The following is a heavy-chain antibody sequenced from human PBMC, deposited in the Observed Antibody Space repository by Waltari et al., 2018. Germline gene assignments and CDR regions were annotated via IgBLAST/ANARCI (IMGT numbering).Heavy chain of an antibody. J-gene: IGHJ3*02. CDR2: IKQDGSEK. D-gene: IGHD3-10*02. CDR1: GFIFSNYW. V-gene: IGHV3-7*01. Sequence: EVQLVESGGGWVQPGGSLRLSCAAYGFIFSNYWLTWVRQAPGKGLEWVANIKQDGSEKYYLDSVKGRFSISRDNAKKSLYLQMNSLRVEDTAVYYCARYAPDYLGDYPDVIDIWGQGTMVTVSS. CDR3: ARYAPDYLGDYPDVIDI.